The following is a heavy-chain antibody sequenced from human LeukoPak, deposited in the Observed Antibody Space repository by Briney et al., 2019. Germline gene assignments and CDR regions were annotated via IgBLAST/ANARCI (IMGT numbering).Heavy chain of an antibody. V-gene: IGHV4-34*01. D-gene: IGHD3-10*01. CDR3: ARRGDGMDV. J-gene: IGHJ6*02. CDR1: GGSFSGGSFSGYY. Sequence: SETLSLTCAVYGGSFSGGSFSGYYWSWIRQPPGKGLEWIGEINHSGSTNYNPSLKSRVTISVDTSKNQFSLKLSSATAADTAVYYCARRGDGMDVWGQGTTVTVSS. CDR2: INHSGST.